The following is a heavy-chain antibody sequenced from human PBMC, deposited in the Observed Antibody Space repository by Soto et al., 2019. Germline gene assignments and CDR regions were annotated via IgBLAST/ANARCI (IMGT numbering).Heavy chain of an antibody. D-gene: IGHD3-9*01. Sequence: QVQLVQSGAEVQKPGSSVKVSCKASGGTFSSYAISWVRQAPGQGLEWMGGIIPIFGTANYAQKFQGRVTITADESTSTAYMELGSLRSEETAVYYCALRYFDPPDPQRGAFDIWGQGTMVTVSS. CDR2: IIPIFGTA. V-gene: IGHV1-69*01. J-gene: IGHJ3*02. CDR3: ALRYFDPPDPQRGAFDI. CDR1: GGTFSSYA.